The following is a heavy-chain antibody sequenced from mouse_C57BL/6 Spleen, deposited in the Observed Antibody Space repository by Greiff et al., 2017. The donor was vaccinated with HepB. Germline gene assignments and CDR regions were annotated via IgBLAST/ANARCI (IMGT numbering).Heavy chain of an antibody. CDR3: ARDRGSTYYFDY. V-gene: IGHV5-4*01. D-gene: IGHD1-1*01. CDR1: GFTFSSYA. Sequence: EVQGVESGGGLVKPGGSLKLSCAASGFTFSSYAMSWVRQTPEKRLEWVATISDGGSYTYYPDNVKGRFTISRDNAKNNLYLQMSHLKSEDTAMYYCARDRGSTYYFDYWGQGTTLTVSS. CDR2: ISDGGSYT. J-gene: IGHJ2*01.